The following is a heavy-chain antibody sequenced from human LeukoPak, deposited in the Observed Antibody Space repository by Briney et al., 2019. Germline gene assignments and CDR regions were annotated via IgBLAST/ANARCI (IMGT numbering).Heavy chain of an antibody. D-gene: IGHD3-22*01. J-gene: IGHJ4*02. CDR3: AKVGWAEYYYDSSGYYSVPLDY. Sequence: GGSLRLSCVASGFTFSSYAMSWVRQAPGEGLEWVSAISGSGGSTYYADSVKGRFTISRDNSKNTLYLQMNSLRDEATAVYYCAKVGWAEYYYDSSGYYSVPLDYWGQGTLVTVSS. V-gene: IGHV3-23*01. CDR1: GFTFSSYA. CDR2: ISGSGGST.